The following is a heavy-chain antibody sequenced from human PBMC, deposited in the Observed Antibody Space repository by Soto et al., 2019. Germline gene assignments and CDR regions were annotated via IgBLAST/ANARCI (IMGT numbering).Heavy chain of an antibody. CDR1: GGSISSSSYY. V-gene: IGHV4-39*01. CDR3: ASRLGTYYYDSSGVDY. J-gene: IGHJ4*02. D-gene: IGHD3-22*01. Sequence: QLQLQESGPGLVKPSETLSLTCTVSGGSISSSSYYWGWIRQSPGKGLEWIGSIYYSGSTYYNPSLKSRVTISVDTLKNQFSLKRSSVTAADTAVYYCASRLGTYYYDSSGVDYWGQGTLVTVSS. CDR2: IYYSGST.